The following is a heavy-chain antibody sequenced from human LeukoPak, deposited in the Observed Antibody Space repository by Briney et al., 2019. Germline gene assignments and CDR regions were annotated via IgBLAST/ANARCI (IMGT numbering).Heavy chain of an antibody. Sequence: GRSLRLSCAASGFTFSDYPMDWVRQAPGKGLEWVAVISYDASNDFYRDSVRGRFTISRDNARNTVYLQMDTLKPEDTAVYYCARSFGFPFGYMDVWGKGTMVIVSS. CDR3: ARSFGFPFGYMDV. J-gene: IGHJ6*03. CDR1: GFTFSDYP. D-gene: IGHD2-21*01. V-gene: IGHV3-30*04. CDR2: ISYDASND.